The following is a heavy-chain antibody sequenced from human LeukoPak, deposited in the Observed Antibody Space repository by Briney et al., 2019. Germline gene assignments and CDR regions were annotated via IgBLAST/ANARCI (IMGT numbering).Heavy chain of an antibody. CDR3: ARDSARDTGRSLDR. D-gene: IGHD2-8*02. CDR2: INDKSGGT. CDR1: GYMFSDYY. J-gene: IGHJ5*02. V-gene: IGHV1-2*02. Sequence: ASVKASCKASGYMFSDYYMHWFRQAPGQGLEWMGEINDKSGGTKYAQKFQGRVTLTRDTSISTAYLELSRLRLNDTALYDCARDSARDTGRSLDRWLQATLVTVSS.